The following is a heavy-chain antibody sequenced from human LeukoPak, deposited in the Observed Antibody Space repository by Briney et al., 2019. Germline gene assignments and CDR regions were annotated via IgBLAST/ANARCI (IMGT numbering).Heavy chain of an antibody. V-gene: IGHV1-18*01. Sequence: GASVKVSCKASGYTFTRYCISWVRQAPGQGLEWMGWISAYNGDTNYAQKFQGRVTMTTDTSTSTAYMELRSLRSDDTAVYYCARAPHLSIAARRDNWFDPWGQGTLVTVSS. CDR1: GYTFTRYC. CDR2: ISAYNGDT. D-gene: IGHD6-6*01. CDR3: ARAPHLSIAARRDNWFDP. J-gene: IGHJ5*02.